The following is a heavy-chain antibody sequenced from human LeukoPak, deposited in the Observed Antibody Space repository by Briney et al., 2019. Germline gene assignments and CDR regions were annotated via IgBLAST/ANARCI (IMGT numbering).Heavy chain of an antibody. V-gene: IGHV4-39*07. CDR3: ARDQTYYDSSGYSLYAFDI. Sequence: SETLSLTCTVSGGSISSSGYYWGWIRQPPGKGLEWIASIYYSGSTYYNPSLKSRVTMSVDTSKNQFSLKLSSVTAADTAVYYCARDQTYYDSSGYSLYAFDIWGQGTMVTVSS. D-gene: IGHD3-22*01. CDR1: GGSISSSGYY. CDR2: IYYSGST. J-gene: IGHJ3*02.